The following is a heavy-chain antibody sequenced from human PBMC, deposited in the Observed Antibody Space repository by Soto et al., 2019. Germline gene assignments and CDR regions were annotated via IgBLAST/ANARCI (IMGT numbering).Heavy chain of an antibody. D-gene: IGHD6-19*01. J-gene: IGHJ6*03. CDR2: IYYSGST. CDR1: GGSISSYY. CDR3: ARNTSSGYYYYMDV. V-gene: IGHV4-59*08. Sequence: PSETLSLTCTVSGGSISSYYWSWIRQPPGKGLEWIGYIYYSGSTNYNPSLKSRVTISVDTSKNQFSLKLSSVTAADTAVYYCARNTSSGYYYYMDVWGKGTTVTVSS.